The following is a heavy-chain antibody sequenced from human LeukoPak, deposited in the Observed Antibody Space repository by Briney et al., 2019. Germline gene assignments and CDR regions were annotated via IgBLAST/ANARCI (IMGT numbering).Heavy chain of an antibody. Sequence: GGSLRLSCAASGFTFSHFRMSWVRQAPGKGLEWVAYIKKTGSETYYVDSVKGRFTITRDNTRNSLFLQMYSLRAEDTAVYFCAREDGYCSGGNCYSYFDSWGQGTLVTVSS. V-gene: IGHV3-7*01. CDR3: AREDGYCSGGNCYSYFDS. D-gene: IGHD2-15*01. J-gene: IGHJ4*02. CDR1: GFTFSHFR. CDR2: IKKTGSET.